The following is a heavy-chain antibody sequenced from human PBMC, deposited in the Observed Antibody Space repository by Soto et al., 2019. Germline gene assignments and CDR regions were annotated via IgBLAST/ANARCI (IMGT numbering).Heavy chain of an antibody. J-gene: IGHJ3*01. CDR1: RYALTSIG. CDR3: AKGITMIARSFFEF. Sequence: GASVKLCSKDCRYALTSIGLSWVRQAHGQGLEWMGWISAYNGNTNYAQKLQGRVTMTTDTSTSTAYMELRSLRSDDTAVYYCAKGITMIARSFFEFWLQGTMVTVSS. V-gene: IGHV1-18*01. CDR2: ISAYNGNT. D-gene: IGHD3-22*01.